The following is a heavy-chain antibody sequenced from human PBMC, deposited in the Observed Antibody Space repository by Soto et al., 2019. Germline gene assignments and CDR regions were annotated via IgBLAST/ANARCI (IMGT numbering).Heavy chain of an antibody. CDR2: IYYSVST. CDR1: GGSISRGGYY. V-gene: IGHV4-31*03. Sequence: PSGAPAPTFTVPGGSISRGGYYLGWIRQHPGKGLAGIGYIYYSVSTYYNPSLKSRVTISADTSKNQFSINASSATAAPTACCHGARVLSGIGGCFDKWGKG. D-gene: IGHD3-3*02. J-gene: IGHJ4*02. CDR3: ARVLSGIGGCFDK.